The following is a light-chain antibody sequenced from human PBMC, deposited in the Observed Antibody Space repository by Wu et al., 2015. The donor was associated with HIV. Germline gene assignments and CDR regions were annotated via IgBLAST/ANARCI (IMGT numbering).Light chain of an antibody. CDR1: QSVNTK. CDR3: QQYCYWPT. V-gene: IGKV3D-15*01. J-gene: IGKJ4*01. CDR2: GVS. Sequence: EIVMTQSPVTVSVSPGERVTLSCRTSQSVNTKLAWYQKKPGQAPRLVVYGVSTRAAGIPARFTGSGSGTEFTLSITGLQSEDFAVYYCQQYCYWPTFGGGTKVEIK.